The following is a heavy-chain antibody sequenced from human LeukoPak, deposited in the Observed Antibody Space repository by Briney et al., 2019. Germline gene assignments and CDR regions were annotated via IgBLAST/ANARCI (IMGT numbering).Heavy chain of an antibody. CDR1: GFTVSSNY. J-gene: IGHJ6*02. CDR2: IYSGGST. V-gene: IGHV3-53*01. Sequence: GGSLRLSCAASGFTVSSNYMSWVRQAPGKGLEWVSVIYSGGSTYYADSVKGRFTISRDNSKNTLYLQVNSLRAEDTAVYYCATVRYSSSWYPLYYYGMDVWGQGTTVTVSS. D-gene: IGHD6-13*01. CDR3: ATVRYSSSWYPLYYYGMDV.